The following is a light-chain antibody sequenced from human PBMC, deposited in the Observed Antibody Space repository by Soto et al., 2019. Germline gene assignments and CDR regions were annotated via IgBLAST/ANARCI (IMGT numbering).Light chain of an antibody. CDR3: QQYNNWPPPIT. V-gene: IGKV3-15*01. Sequence: EIVMTQSPVTLSVSPGERVTLSCRASQSVGRNLAWYQQKPRQAPRLLIYGASTRATDIPDRFSGSGSGTEFTLTISSLQAEDFALYYCQQYNNWPPPITFGQGTLMEIK. J-gene: IGKJ5*01. CDR2: GAS. CDR1: QSVGRN.